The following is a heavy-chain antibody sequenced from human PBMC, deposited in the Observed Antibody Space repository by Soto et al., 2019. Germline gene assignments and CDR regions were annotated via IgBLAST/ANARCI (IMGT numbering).Heavy chain of an antibody. V-gene: IGHV1-8*01. CDR3: ARVVRDYGDYACDY. D-gene: IGHD4-17*01. CDR1: GYTFTSYD. J-gene: IGHJ4*02. Sequence: ASVKVSCKASGYTFTSYDINWVRQATGQGLEWMGWMNPNSGNTGYAQKFQGRVTMTRNTSISTAYMELSSLRSEDTAVYYCARVVRDYGDYACDYWGQGTLVTVSS. CDR2: MNPNSGNT.